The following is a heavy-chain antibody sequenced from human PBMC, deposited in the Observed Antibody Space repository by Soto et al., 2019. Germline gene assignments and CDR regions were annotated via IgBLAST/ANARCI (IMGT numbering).Heavy chain of an antibody. D-gene: IGHD1-26*01. J-gene: IGHJ4*02. CDR1: GASSSDYN. CDR2: VMYSGST. Sequence: QVQLQQWGAGLLKPSETLSLTCAVYGASSSDYNWSWIRESPGKGLEWIGEVMYSGSTNYNPSLKSRITISLDASINQFSLKVTSVTAADTAVYYCARSRILSGRYFDSWGQGSLVTVSS. CDR3: ARSRILSGRYFDS. V-gene: IGHV4-34*12.